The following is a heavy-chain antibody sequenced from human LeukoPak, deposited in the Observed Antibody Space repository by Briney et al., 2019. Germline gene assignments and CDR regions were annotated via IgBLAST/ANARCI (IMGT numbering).Heavy chain of an antibody. V-gene: IGHV2-70*01. J-gene: IGHJ4*02. CDR2: IGWDDNK. CDR1: GFSLSTSGMC. CDR3: ARYLYGDSASYFDY. Sequence: SGPALVKPTQTLTLTCTFSGFSLSTSGMCVSWIRQPPGKALEWLALIGWDDNKYYSTPLKTRLTISKDTSKNQVVLTMTNMDPVDTATYYCARYLYGDSASYFDYWGQGTLVTVSS. D-gene: IGHD4-17*01.